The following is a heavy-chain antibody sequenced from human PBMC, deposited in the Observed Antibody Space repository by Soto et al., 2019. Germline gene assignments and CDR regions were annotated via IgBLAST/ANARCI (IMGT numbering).Heavy chain of an antibody. CDR2: IYPGDSDT. Sequence: GESLKISCKGSGYSFTSYWIGWVHQMPGKGLEWMGIIYPGDSDTRYSPSFQGQVTISADKSISTAYLQWSSLKASDTAMYYCARLVDTAMVYYYYGMDVWGQGTTVTVSS. CDR1: GYSFTSYW. CDR3: ARLVDTAMVYYYYGMDV. J-gene: IGHJ6*02. V-gene: IGHV5-51*07. D-gene: IGHD5-18*01.